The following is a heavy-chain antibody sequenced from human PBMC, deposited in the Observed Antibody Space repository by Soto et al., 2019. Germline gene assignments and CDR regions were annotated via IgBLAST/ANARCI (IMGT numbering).Heavy chain of an antibody. CDR2: INHDGSEK. D-gene: IGHD2-2*01. CDR1: GFTFSSYW. J-gene: IGHJ5*02. Sequence: EVQLVESGGGLVQPGGSLRLSCAASGFTFSSYWMSWVRQAPWKGLEWVANINHDGSEKYYVDSVKSRFTISSDNAKNSLYWQMHRLGAEDTDVHYCARQFYELHHWFDPWGQGTLVTVSS. V-gene: IGHV3-7*03. CDR3: ARQFYELHHWFDP.